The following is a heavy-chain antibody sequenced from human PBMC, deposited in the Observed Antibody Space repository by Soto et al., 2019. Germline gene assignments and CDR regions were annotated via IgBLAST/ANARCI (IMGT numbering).Heavy chain of an antibody. CDR2: ISAYNGNT. Sequence: QVQLVQSGAEVKKPGASVKVSCKASGYTFASYAISWMRQAPGQGLEWMGWISAYNGNTNYAQKLQGRVTMTTDTSTTKPSMELGTLTPNYTPVYSCARDPPPPAYWGQGTLVTVSS. CDR3: ARDPPPPAY. CDR1: GYTFASYA. V-gene: IGHV1-18*01. D-gene: IGHD2-2*01. J-gene: IGHJ4*02.